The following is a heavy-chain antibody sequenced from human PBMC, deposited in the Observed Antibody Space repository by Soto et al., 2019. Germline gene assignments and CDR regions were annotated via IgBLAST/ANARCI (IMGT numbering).Heavy chain of an antibody. V-gene: IGHV3-7*01. CDR2: IKEDGSEK. J-gene: IGHJ4*02. CDR3: SRDVVVGAKALNY. Sequence: GGSLRLSCAASGFTFSNYWMTWVRQAPGKGLEWVANIKEDGSEKHYVDSVKGRFTISRDNAKNSLYLQMNSLRVEDTAVYFCSRDVVVGAKALNYWGQGSLVTVSS. CDR1: GFTFSNYW. D-gene: IGHD2-15*01.